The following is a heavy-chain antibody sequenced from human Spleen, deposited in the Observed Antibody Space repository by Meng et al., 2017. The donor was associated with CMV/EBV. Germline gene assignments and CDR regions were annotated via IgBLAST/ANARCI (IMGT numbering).Heavy chain of an antibody. CDR1: GGSVNSPNYY. CDR3: AREWAGSSFDY. CDR2: IYYSGST. Sequence: CSVSGGSVNSPNYYWSWIRQSPGKGLEWIGYIYYSGSTRYNPSLNSRVTIAMDKSKNQFSLNLYSLTPADSALYYCAREWAGSSFDYWGQGALVTVSS. V-gene: IGHV4-61*01. J-gene: IGHJ4*02. D-gene: IGHD6-19*01.